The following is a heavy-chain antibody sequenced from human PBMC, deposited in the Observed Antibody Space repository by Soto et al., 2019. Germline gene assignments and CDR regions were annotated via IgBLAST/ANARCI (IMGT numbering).Heavy chain of an antibody. J-gene: IGHJ4*02. CDR3: ARDEGDYGGGQNYFDY. D-gene: IGHD4-17*01. CDR1: SGSISSYY. CDR2: IYYSGST. Sequence: SETLSLTCTVSSGSISSYYWSWIRQPPGKELEWIGYIYYSGSTNYNPSLKSRVTISVDTSKNQFSLKLSSVTAADSVLYYCARDEGDYGGGQNYFDYWGQGTLVTVS. V-gene: IGHV4-59*12.